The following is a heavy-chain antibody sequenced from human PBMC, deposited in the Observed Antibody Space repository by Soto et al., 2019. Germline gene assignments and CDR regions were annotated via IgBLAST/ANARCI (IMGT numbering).Heavy chain of an antibody. CDR3: ARGPTVTSDF. J-gene: IGHJ4*02. CDR2: IFYSGAT. Sequence: QVQLQESGPGLVEPSQTLSLTCTVSGDSISTDNYYWSWIRQHPGKGLEWIGYIFYSGATSYNPSLKSRLTMSVDTSKNQFSMRLSSVTAADTAVYYCARGPTVTSDFWGQGTLVTVYS. CDR1: GDSISTDNYY. V-gene: IGHV4-31*03. D-gene: IGHD4-17*01.